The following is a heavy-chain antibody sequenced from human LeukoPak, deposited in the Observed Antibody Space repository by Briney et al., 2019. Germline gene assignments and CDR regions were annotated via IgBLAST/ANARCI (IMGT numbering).Heavy chain of an antibody. CDR1: GGTFSSYA. J-gene: IGHJ4*02. D-gene: IGHD3-22*01. CDR3: HYYDSSGYYLLDY. CDR2: IIPIFGTA. V-gene: IGHV1-69*13. Sequence: SVKVSCKASGGTFSSYAISWVQQAPGQGLEWMGGIIPIFGTANYAQKFQGRVTITADESTSTAYMELSSLRSEDTAVYYCHYYDSSGYYLLDYWGQGTLVTVSS.